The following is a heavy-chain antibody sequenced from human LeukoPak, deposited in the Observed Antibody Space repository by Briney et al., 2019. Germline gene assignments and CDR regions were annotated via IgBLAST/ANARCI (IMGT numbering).Heavy chain of an antibody. V-gene: IGHV3-23*01. Sequence: GGSLRLSCAASGFTFTSYSMTWVRQAPGQGLEWFSVISAGGTSTFYADSVKGRFTISRDNSKDTLYLQMNSLRAEDTAVYYCAKKLYSGSNPVVYWGRGTLVTVSS. CDR1: GFTFTSYS. D-gene: IGHD1-26*01. CDR3: AKKLYSGSNPVVY. CDR2: ISAGGTST. J-gene: IGHJ4*02.